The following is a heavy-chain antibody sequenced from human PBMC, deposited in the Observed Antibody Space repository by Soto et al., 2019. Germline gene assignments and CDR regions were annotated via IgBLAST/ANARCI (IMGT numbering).Heavy chain of an antibody. CDR2: IYYTGST. J-gene: IGHJ4*02. D-gene: IGHD4-17*01. CDR1: GGSISTYY. Sequence: SETLSLTCTVSGGSISTYYWTWIRQPPGKGLEWIGYIYYTGSTNYNPSLKSRVTISVDTSKNQFPLKLSSVTAADTAVYYCARGDYGDFFLGYWGQGTLVTVSS. V-gene: IGHV4-59*01. CDR3: ARGDYGDFFLGY.